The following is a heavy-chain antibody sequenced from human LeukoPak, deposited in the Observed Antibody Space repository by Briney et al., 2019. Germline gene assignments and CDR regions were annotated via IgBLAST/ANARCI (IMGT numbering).Heavy chain of an antibody. CDR2: IKQDGSEK. CDR3: ARSVSGDNSYYFDY. Sequence: GGSLRLSCAASGFTFSSYWMSWVRQAPGKGLEWVANIKQDGSEKYYVDSVKGRFTISRDNAKNSLYLQMNSLRAEDTAVYYCARSVSGDNSYYFDYWGQGTLVTVSS. J-gene: IGHJ4*02. D-gene: IGHD4-23*01. V-gene: IGHV3-7*01. CDR1: GFTFSSYW.